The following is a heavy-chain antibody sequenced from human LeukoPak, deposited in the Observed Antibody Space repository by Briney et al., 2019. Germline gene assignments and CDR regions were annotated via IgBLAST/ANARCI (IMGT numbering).Heavy chain of an antibody. CDR2: FDPEDGET. CDR3: ATGRFWSGYYSPYYYYYGMDV. V-gene: IGHV1-24*01. CDR1: GYTLTELS. J-gene: IGHJ6*02. Sequence: ASVKVSCKVSGYTLTELSMHWVRQAPGNGLEWMGGFDPEDGETIYAQKFQGRVTMTEDTSTDTAYMELSSLRSEDTAVYYCATGRFWSGYYSPYYYYYGMDVWGQGTTVTVSS. D-gene: IGHD3-3*01.